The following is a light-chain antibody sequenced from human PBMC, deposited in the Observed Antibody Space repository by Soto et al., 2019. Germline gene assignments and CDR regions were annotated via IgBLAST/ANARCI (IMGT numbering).Light chain of an antibody. CDR3: SSYTSSSTLV. Sequence: QSVLTQHASVSASPGQSITISCTGTSSDVGTYDDVSWYRQHPGKGPKLLIYEVTNRPSGVSNRFSGSKSGNTASLTISGLQADDEADYYCSSYTSSSTLVFGTGTKLTVL. CDR1: SSDVGTYDD. V-gene: IGLV2-14*01. CDR2: EVT. J-gene: IGLJ1*01.